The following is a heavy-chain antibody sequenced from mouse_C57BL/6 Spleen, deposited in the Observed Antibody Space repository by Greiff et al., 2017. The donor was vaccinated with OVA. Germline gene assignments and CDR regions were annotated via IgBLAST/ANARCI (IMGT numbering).Heavy chain of an antibody. CDR1: GYTFTDYN. CDR2: INPNNGGT. D-gene: IGHD2-2*01. Sequence: VQLQQSGPELVKPGASVKMSCKASGYTFTDYNMHWVKQSHGKSLEWIGYINPNNGGTSYNQQFKGKATLTVNKSSSRVYMELRSLTSEESAVYYCARWVVTTGAMDYWGQGTSVTVAS. CDR3: ARWVVTTGAMDY. J-gene: IGHJ4*01. V-gene: IGHV1-22*01.